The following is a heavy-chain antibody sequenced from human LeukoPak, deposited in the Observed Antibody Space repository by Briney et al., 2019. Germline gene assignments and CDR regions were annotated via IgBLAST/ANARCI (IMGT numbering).Heavy chain of an antibody. CDR2: ISGTGSNT. J-gene: IGHJ4*02. CDR1: GFTFSSYA. D-gene: IGHD3-22*01. Sequence: GGSLRLSCTAIGFTFSSYAMNWVRQAPGKGLEWVSAISGTGSNTYYADSVKGRFTISRDNAKNSLYLQMNSLRAEDTAVYYCARGWDSSGYRQYYFDYWGQGTLVTVSS. CDR3: ARGWDSSGYRQYYFDY. V-gene: IGHV3-23*01.